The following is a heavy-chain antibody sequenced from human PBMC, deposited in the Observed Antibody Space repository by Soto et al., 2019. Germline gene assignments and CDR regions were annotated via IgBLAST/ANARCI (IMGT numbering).Heavy chain of an antibody. Sequence: SVKVSCKVSGYTLTELSMHWVLQAPGKGLEWMGGFDPEDGETIYAQKFQGRVTMTEDTSTDTAYMELSSLRSEDTAVYYCATSYYDILTGYYSYCFDYWGQGTLVTVSS. V-gene: IGHV1-24*01. CDR2: FDPEDGET. CDR3: ATSYYDILTGYYSYCFDY. CDR1: GYTLTELS. D-gene: IGHD3-9*01. J-gene: IGHJ4*02.